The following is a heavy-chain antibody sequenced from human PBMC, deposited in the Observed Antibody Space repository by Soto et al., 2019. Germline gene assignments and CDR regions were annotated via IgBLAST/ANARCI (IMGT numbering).Heavy chain of an antibody. J-gene: IGHJ6*02. Sequence: SETLSLTCTVSGGSISSYYWSWIRQPAGKGLEWIGRIYTSGSTNYNPSLKSRVTMSVDTSKNQFSLKLSSVTAADTAVYYCARDPRPHYGRVVYYGMDVWGQGTTVTVSS. CDR1: GGSISSYY. CDR3: ARDPRPHYGRVVYYGMDV. D-gene: IGHD4-17*01. CDR2: IYTSGST. V-gene: IGHV4-4*07.